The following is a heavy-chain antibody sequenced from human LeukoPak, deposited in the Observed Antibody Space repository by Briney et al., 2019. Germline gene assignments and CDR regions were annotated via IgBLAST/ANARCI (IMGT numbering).Heavy chain of an antibody. V-gene: IGHV1-18*01. CDR2: ISAYNGNT. J-gene: IGHJ4*02. CDR3: ARDPARAYCGGDCYYDY. Sequence: ASVTVSCTASGYTFTSYGISWVRQAPGQGLEWMGWISAYNGNTNYAQKLQGRVTMTTDTSTSTAYMELRSLRSDDTAVYYCARDPARAYCGGDCYYDYWGQGTLVTVSS. D-gene: IGHD2-21*02. CDR1: GYTFTSYG.